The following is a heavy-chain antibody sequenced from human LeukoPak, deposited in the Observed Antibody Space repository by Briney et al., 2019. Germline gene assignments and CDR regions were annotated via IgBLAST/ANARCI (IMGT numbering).Heavy chain of an antibody. CDR2: INTAGSAV. Sequence: GGSLRLSCVASGFSFSTYNMLWVRQTPGKGLEWLFYINTAGSAVHYADSVKDRFTFSRDNAKNSLYLQMNSLRVEDTAIYYCARVGSRGDWFDPWGQGTLVTVSS. J-gene: IGHJ5*02. V-gene: IGHV3-48*01. CDR3: ARVGSRGDWFDP. CDR1: GFSFSTYN. D-gene: IGHD1-26*01.